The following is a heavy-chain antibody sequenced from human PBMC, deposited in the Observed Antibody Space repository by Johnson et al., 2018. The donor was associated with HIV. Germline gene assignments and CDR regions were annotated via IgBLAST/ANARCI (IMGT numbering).Heavy chain of an antibody. CDR2: IYSGGST. V-gene: IGHV3-66*02. D-gene: IGHD6-13*01. Sequence: EVQLVESGGGLVQPGGSLRLSCAASGFTVSSNYMSWVRQAPGKGLEWVSVIYSGGSTYYADSVKGRFTISRDNSKNTVYLQMNSLRAEDTAVYYCARVGQLARTHAFDIWGQGTMVTVSS. CDR1: GFTVSSNY. J-gene: IGHJ3*02. CDR3: ARVGQLARTHAFDI.